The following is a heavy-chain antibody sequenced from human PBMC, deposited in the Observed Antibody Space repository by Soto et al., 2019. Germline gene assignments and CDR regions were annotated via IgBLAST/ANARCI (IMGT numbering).Heavy chain of an antibody. J-gene: IGHJ4*02. Sequence: QVQLVQSGAEVKKPGASVKVSCKASGYTFTSYGISWVRQAPGQGLEWMGWISAYNGNTNYAQKLQGRVTMTTDTSTSTAYMELRSLRSDDSAVYYCARYTLQEFYGDYYDSSGYDYWGQGTLVTVSS. CDR2: ISAYNGNT. V-gene: IGHV1-18*04. CDR1: GYTFTSYG. CDR3: ARYTLQEFYGDYYDSSGYDY. D-gene: IGHD3-22*01.